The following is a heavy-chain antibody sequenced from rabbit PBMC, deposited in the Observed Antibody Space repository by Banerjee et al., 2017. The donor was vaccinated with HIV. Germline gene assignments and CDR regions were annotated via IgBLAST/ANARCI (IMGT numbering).Heavy chain of an antibody. D-gene: IGHD2-1*01. CDR3: ARDPGDVVGGGDANL. Sequence: PGKGLEWIAGIESGSSGDTVYATWAKGRFTISKASWTTVTLQMTSLTAADTATYFCARDPGDVVGGGDANLWGQGTLVTVS. CDR2: IESGSSGDT. J-gene: IGHJ4*01. V-gene: IGHV1S40*01.